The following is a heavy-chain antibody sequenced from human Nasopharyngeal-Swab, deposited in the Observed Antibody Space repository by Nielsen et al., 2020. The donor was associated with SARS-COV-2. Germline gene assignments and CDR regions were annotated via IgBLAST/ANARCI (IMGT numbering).Heavy chain of an antibody. Sequence: ASVKVSCKASGYTFTRYYIHWVRQAPGQGLEWMGIINPGGGSARYSQNFQGRVTMTRDTSTSTVYMELSSLRSEDTAVYYCAKGGMYSSGYSNHFDYWGQGTLVTVSS. CDR1: GYTFTRYY. V-gene: IGHV1-46*01. CDR3: AKGGMYSSGYSNHFDY. J-gene: IGHJ4*02. CDR2: INPGGGSA. D-gene: IGHD6-19*01.